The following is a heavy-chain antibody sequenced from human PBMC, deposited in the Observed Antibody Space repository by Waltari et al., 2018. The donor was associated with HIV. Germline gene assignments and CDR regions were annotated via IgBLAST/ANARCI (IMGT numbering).Heavy chain of an antibody. Sequence: QVQLQESGPGLVKPSETLSLTCSVSRYSISSGYYWGWIRQPPVKGLEWIGSIYHSQSPSYNPSLKSRVTISVDKSKNLFYLNLNSLTAADAAVYYCARDGSSDWVYWGQGILVSVSS. D-gene: IGHD3-9*01. CDR2: IYHSQSP. CDR3: ARDGSSDWVY. CDR1: RYSISSGYY. V-gene: IGHV4-38-2*02. J-gene: IGHJ4*02.